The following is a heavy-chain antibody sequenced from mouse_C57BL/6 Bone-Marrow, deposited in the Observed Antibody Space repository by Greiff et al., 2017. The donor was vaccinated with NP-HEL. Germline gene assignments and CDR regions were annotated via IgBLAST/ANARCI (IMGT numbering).Heavy chain of an antibody. CDR1: GYTFTSYW. Sequence: QVQLQQPGAELVMPGASVKLSCKASGYTFTSYWMHWVKQRPGQGLEWIGEIDPSDSYTYYNQKFKGKSTLTVDKSSSTAYMQLSSLTSEDSAVYYCARDYGSIYWYFDVWGTGTTVTVSS. V-gene: IGHV1-69*01. CDR3: ARDYGSIYWYFDV. D-gene: IGHD1-1*01. J-gene: IGHJ1*03. CDR2: IDPSDSYT.